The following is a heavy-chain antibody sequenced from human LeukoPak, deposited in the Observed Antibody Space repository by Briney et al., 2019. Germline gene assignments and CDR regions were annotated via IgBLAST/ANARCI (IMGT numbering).Heavy chain of an antibody. CDR2: IWYDGSNK. Sequence: GGSLRLSCAASGFTFSSYGMHWVRQAPGKGLEWVAVIWYDGSNKYYADSVKGRFTISRDNSKNTLYLQMNSLRAEDTAVYYCASSRGYSYGFHGMDVWGQGTTVTVSS. CDR1: GFTFSSYG. V-gene: IGHV3-33*01. J-gene: IGHJ6*02. D-gene: IGHD5-18*01. CDR3: ASSRGYSYGFHGMDV.